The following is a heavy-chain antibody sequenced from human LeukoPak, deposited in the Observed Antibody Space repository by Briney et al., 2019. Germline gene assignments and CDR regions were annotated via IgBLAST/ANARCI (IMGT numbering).Heavy chain of an antibody. V-gene: IGHV5-51*01. CDR2: IFPDDSDT. CDR3: ARHEGDGRISGSCLDY. D-gene: IGHD1-26*01. CDR1: GYSFTNYW. J-gene: IGHJ4*02. Sequence: GESLKISCKGSGYSFTNYWIGWVRPMPGKGLEWMGIIFPDDSDTRYSPSFQGQVTISADKSISTAYLQWSSLKAPDTAMYYCARHEGDGRISGSCLDYWGQGTLVTVSS.